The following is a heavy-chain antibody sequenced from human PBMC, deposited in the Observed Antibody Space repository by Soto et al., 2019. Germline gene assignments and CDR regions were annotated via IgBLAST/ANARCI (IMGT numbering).Heavy chain of an antibody. D-gene: IGHD3-9*01. J-gene: IGHJ4*02. CDR3: ARQWGLTSEYYFDY. CDR1: GGSISSSSYY. CDR2: IYYSGST. V-gene: IGHV4-39*01. Sequence: SETLSLTGTVSGGSISSSSYYWGWIRQPPGKGLEWIGSIYYSGSTYYNPSLKSRVTISVDTSKNQFSLKLSSVTAADTAVYYCARQWGLTSEYYFDYCGQGTLVTVCS.